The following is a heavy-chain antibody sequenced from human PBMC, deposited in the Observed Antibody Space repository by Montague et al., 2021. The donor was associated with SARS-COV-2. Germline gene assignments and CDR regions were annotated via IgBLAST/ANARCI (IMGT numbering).Heavy chain of an antibody. J-gene: IGHJ6*02. CDR2: ISSGGSTM. CDR3: ARDRTMLRGIFQYYSGMDL. D-gene: IGHD3-10*01. V-gene: IGHV3-48*03. CDR1: GFTFSTYE. Sequence: SLRLSCAASGFTFSTYEMNWVRQAPGKGLEWVSKISSGGSTMDHADSVKGRFTISRDDAKNSLYLQMNSLRAEDTAVYYCARDRTMLRGIFQYYSGMDLGGQGTRVTVSS.